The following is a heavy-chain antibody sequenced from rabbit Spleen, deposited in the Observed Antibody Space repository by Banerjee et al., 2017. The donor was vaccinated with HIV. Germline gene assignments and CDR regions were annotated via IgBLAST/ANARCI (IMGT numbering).Heavy chain of an antibody. CDR2: IDPVFDAA. D-gene: IGHD1-1*01. Sequence: QEQLVESGGGLVQPGGSLKLSCKASGFDLSNYGVSWVRQAPGKGLEWIGYIDPVFDAAYYATWVNGRFTISSHNAQNTLYLQLNSLTAADTATYFCVRGASVSGWNFGWWGPGTLVTVS. CDR3: VRGASVSGWNFGW. V-gene: IGHV1S47*01. CDR1: GFDLSNYG. J-gene: IGHJ6*01.